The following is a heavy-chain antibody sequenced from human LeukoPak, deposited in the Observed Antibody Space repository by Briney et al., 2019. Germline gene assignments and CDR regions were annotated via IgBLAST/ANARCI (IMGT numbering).Heavy chain of an antibody. D-gene: IGHD6-13*01. V-gene: IGHV4-4*07. CDR2: IYTSGST. Sequence: SETLSLTCTVSGGSISSYYWSWIRQPAGKGLEWIGRIYTSGSTNYNPSLKSRVTMSVDTSKNQFSLKLSSVTAADTAVYYCARPRQLVQRGYYFDYWGQGTLVTVSS. CDR3: ARPRQLVQRGYYFDY. CDR1: GGSISSYY. J-gene: IGHJ4*02.